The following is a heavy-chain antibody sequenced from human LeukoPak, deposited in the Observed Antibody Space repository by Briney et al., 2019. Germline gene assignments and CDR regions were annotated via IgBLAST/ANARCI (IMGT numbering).Heavy chain of an antibody. CDR2: ISGYNGNT. CDR1: GYSFSNYG. D-gene: IGHD4-17*01. CDR3: ARSIYGDYVRVIDY. J-gene: IGHJ4*02. V-gene: IGHV1-18*01. Sequence: ASVKVSCKASGYSFSNYGISWVRQGPPPGLEWMGWISGYNGNTNYAQKFQGRVTMTRNTSISTAYMELSSLRSEATAVYYCARSIYGDYVRVIDYWGQGTLVTVSS.